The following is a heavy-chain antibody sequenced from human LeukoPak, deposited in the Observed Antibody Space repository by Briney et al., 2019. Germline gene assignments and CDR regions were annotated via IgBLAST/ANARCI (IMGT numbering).Heavy chain of an antibody. CDR3: TTDEGVDDYFDY. J-gene: IGHJ4*02. CDR1: GFTFSSAW. Sequence: GGSLRLSCAASGFTFSSAWMSWVRQAPGEGLEWVGRILTKAEGGSTDSAAPVKGRFTISRDESTNMLYLQMNSLKTEDTAMYYCTTDEGVDDYFDYWGQGTLVTVSS. V-gene: IGHV3-15*01. D-gene: IGHD3-10*01. CDR2: ILTKAEGGST.